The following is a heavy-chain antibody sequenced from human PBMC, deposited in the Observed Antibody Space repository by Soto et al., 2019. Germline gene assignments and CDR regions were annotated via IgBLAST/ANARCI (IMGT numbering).Heavy chain of an antibody. J-gene: IGHJ6*03. V-gene: IGHV1-8*01. CDR2: MNPNSGNT. Sequence: ASVKVSCKASGYTFTSYDINWVRQATGQGLEWMGWMNPNSGNTGYAQKFQGRVTMTRNTSISTDYMEMSSRRSEDTAVYYCARSVPTYYYYYMDVWGKGNTVTVSS. CDR3: ARSVPTYYYYYMDV. CDR1: GYTFTSYD.